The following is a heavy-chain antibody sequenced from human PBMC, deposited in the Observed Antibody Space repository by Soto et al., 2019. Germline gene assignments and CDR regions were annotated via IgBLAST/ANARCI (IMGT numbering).Heavy chain of an antibody. CDR2: IIPIFGTA. J-gene: IGHJ2*01. D-gene: IGHD4-17*01. V-gene: IGHV1-69*01. CDR3: ARVTGVYDYGGNYNLGWYFDL. Sequence: QVQLVQSGAEVKKPGSSVKVSCKASGGTFSSYAISWVRQAPGQGLEWMGGIIPIFGTANYAQKLQGRVTITADESTSTAYMELSGLRSEDTAVYYCARVTGVYDYGGNYNLGWYFDLWGRGTLVTVSS. CDR1: GGTFSSYA.